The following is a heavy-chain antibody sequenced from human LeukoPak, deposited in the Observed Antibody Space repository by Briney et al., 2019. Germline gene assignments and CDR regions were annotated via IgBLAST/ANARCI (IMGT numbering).Heavy chain of an antibody. Sequence: PGGSLTLSCAASGFTFDDYGMSWVRQAPGKGLEWVSGINWNGGSTGYADSVKGRFTISRDNAKNSLYLQMNSLRAEDTALYHCARDFIAAAASSPLDVWGKGTTVTVSS. CDR3: ARDFIAAAASSPLDV. V-gene: IGHV3-20*01. CDR2: INWNGGST. J-gene: IGHJ6*04. D-gene: IGHD6-13*01. CDR1: GFTFDDYG.